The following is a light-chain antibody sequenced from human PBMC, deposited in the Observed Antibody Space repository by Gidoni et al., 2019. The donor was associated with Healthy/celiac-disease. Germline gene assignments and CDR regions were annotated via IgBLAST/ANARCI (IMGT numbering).Light chain of an antibody. Sequence: DIQMTQSPSSLSASVGDRVTITCQASQDISNYLNWYQQKPGKAPKLLIYDASNLETGVPARFSGSGSGTDFTLTIRSLQTEDIATYYCQQYDNLPLTFGPGTKVDIK. CDR1: QDISNY. J-gene: IGKJ3*01. CDR2: DAS. V-gene: IGKV1-33*01. CDR3: QQYDNLPLT.